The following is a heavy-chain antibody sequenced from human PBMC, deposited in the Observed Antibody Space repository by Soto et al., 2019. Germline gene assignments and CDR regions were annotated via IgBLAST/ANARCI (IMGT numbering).Heavy chain of an antibody. CDR3: ATGPYYCGGSVCSYNWFGR. D-gene: IGHD2-21*01. V-gene: IGHV4-59*13. CDR2: ISHSGST. Sequence: PSETLSLTCTVCGDPMNNYYCNWIRRPPWGGLEWIANISHSGSTNYNPSLKSRVTMSIHMSRNQFSLKLTSVTAADAAVYYSATGPYYCGGSVCSYNWFGRCRRRTQVAVCS. CDR1: GDPMNNYY. J-gene: IGHJ5*02.